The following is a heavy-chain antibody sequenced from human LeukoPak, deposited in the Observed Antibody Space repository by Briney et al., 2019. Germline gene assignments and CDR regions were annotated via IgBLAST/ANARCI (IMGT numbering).Heavy chain of an antibody. J-gene: IGHJ6*03. V-gene: IGHV1-8*03. D-gene: IGHD3-3*01. Sequence: GASVKVSCKASGYTFTSYDINWVRQATGQGLEWMGWMNPNSGNTGYAQKFQGRVTITRNTSISTAYMELSSLRSEDTAVYYCARALYDFWSGYFPPYYYYYMDVWGKGTTVTVSS. CDR2: MNPNSGNT. CDR3: ARALYDFWSGYFPPYYYYYMDV. CDR1: GYTFTSYD.